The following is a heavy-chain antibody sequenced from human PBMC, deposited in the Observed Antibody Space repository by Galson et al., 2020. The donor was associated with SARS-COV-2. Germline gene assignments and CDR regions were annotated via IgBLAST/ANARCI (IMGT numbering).Heavy chain of an antibody. J-gene: IGHJ6*03. CDR1: GFTFDDYG. Sequence: GGSLRLSCAASGFTFDDYGMSWVRQAPGTGLEWVSGINWNGGSTGYADSVKGRFTISRDNAKNSLYLQMNSLRAEDTALYHCARHHGYYYYLGVWGNGTTVTVSS. CDR2: INWNGGST. CDR3: ARHHGYYYYLGV. V-gene: IGHV3-20*01.